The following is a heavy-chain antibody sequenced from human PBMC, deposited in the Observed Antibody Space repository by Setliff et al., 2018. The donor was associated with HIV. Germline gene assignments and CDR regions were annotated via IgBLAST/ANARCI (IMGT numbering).Heavy chain of an antibody. D-gene: IGHD4-17*01. J-gene: IGHJ4*02. CDR1: GDTFRNYG. CDR3: ARDYGGNSGFYFDY. V-gene: IGHV3-53*01. CDR2: IYSTGST. Sequence: SCKASGDTFRNYGFSWLRQAPGKGLEWVSVIYSTGSTSYADSVKGRFTISRDNSKNMLYLQMNSLRTEDTAVYYCARDYGGNSGFYFDYWGQGTPVTVSS.